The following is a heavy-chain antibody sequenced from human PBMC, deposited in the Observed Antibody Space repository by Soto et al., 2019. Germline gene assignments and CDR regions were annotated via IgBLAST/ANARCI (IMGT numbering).Heavy chain of an antibody. J-gene: IGHJ4*02. CDR1: GFTFSSYS. Sequence: EVQLVESGGGLVQPGGSLRLSCAASGFTFSSYSMNWVRQAPGKGLEWVSYISSSGSTIYYADSVKGRFTISRDNAKNSLYLQMNSLRDEDTAVYYCARAGGSYLAPRKKPFDYWGQGTLVTVSS. CDR2: ISSSGSTI. D-gene: IGHD1-26*01. V-gene: IGHV3-48*02. CDR3: ARAGGSYLAPRKKPFDY.